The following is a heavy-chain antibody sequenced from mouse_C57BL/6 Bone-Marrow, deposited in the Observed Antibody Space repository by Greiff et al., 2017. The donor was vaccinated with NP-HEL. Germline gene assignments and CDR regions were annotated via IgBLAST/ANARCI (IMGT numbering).Heavy chain of an antibody. CDR1: GYTFTSYW. CDR2: IDPSDSYT. D-gene: IGHD2-2*01. CDR3: ARGGYLLWLRRHYYFDY. J-gene: IGHJ2*01. Sequence: QVQLQQPGAELVMPGASVKLSCKASGYTFTSYWMHWVKQRPGQGLEWIGEIDPSDSYTNYNQKFKGKSTLTVDNSSSTAYMQLSSLTSEDSAVYYCARGGYLLWLRRHYYFDYWGQGTTLTVSS. V-gene: IGHV1-69*01.